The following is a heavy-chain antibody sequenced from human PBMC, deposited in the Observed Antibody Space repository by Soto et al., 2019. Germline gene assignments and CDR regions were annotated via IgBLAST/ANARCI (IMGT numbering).Heavy chain of an antibody. V-gene: IGHV2-5*01. Sequence: GPTLVNPTQNVTLTCTFSGFSLTSSGVSVCFIRPPPGKSLDCLPFIYWNGDTRYRPSLQSRLTITKDNSQKQVVLTMTNMDPLDTATYYCAQRVGSRGSFDYGGKGILVTGSS. CDR3: AQRVGSRGSFDY. CDR2: IYWNGDT. CDR1: GFSLTSSGVS. J-gene: IGHJ4*02. D-gene: IGHD6-25*01.